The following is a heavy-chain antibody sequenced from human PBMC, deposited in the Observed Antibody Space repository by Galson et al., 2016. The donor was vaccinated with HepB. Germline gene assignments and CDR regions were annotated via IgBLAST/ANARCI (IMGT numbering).Heavy chain of an antibody. D-gene: IGHD6-6*01. Sequence: SLRLSCAASGFTFNNFPMHWVRQAPGKGLEWVALISYDGNNTFYADSVKGRFTVSRDNSRNTLYLDMNTLSPYDSATYFCARHKFPQLPLAYLDFWGQGTLVTVSS. CDR3: ARHKFPQLPLAYLDF. J-gene: IGHJ4*02. V-gene: IGHV3-30-3*01. CDR1: GFTFNNFP. CDR2: ISYDGNNT.